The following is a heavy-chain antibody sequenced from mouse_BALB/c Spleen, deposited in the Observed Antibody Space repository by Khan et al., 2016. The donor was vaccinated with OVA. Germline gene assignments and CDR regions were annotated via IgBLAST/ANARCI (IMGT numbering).Heavy chain of an antibody. CDR2: IWSGGST. V-gene: IGHV2-2*02. D-gene: IGHD2-14*01. CDR1: GFSLTSYG. Sequence: QVQLKQSGPGLVQPSQSLSITCTVSGFSLTSYGVHWVRQSPGKGLEWLGVIWSGGSTDYNAAFISRLSISKDNSKSQVFFKMNSLQANDTALYFCARVFMGTTDYAMDYWGQGTSVTVSS. CDR3: ARVFMGTTDYAMDY. J-gene: IGHJ4*01.